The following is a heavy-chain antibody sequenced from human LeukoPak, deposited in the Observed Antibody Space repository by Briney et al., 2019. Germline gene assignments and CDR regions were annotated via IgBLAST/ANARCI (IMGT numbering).Heavy chain of an antibody. CDR3: AKGYSVGATNLNFDY. CDR1: GFTFSSYA. Sequence: GGSLRLSCAASGFTFSSYAMSWVRQAPGKGLEWVSAISGSGGSTYYADSVKGRFTISRDNSKNTLYLQMSSLRTEDTAVYYCAKGYSVGATNLNFDYWGQRTLVTVSS. V-gene: IGHV3-23*01. CDR2: ISGSGGST. D-gene: IGHD1-26*01. J-gene: IGHJ4*02.